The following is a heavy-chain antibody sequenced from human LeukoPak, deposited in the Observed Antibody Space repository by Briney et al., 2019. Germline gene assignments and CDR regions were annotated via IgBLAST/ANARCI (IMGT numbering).Heavy chain of an antibody. CDR2: ISYDGSNE. V-gene: IGHV3-30*03. CDR1: GFSFRNFG. Sequence: PGGSLRLSCAASGFSFRNFGMHWVRQTPGMGLEWVAFISYDGSNEYYADSVKGRFTISRDNAKNSLYLQMNSLRAEDTAVYYCARVGYSSSSSPDYWGQGTLVTVSS. J-gene: IGHJ4*02. CDR3: ARVGYSSSSSPDY. D-gene: IGHD6-6*01.